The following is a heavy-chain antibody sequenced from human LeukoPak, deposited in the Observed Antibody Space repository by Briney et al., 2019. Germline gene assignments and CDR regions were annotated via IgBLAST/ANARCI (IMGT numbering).Heavy chain of an antibody. CDR3: ARTTEAHSWRTRYYDYYMDV. D-gene: IGHD6-13*01. CDR1: GDSISSGDHY. V-gene: IGHV4-61*02. J-gene: IGHJ6*03. CDR2: IYTSGST. Sequence: SETLSLTCTVSGDSISSGDHYWSWIRQPARKGLEWIGRIYTSGSTKYNPSLKSRVTISVDTSKNQFSLKLSSVTAADTAVYYCARTTEAHSWRTRYYDYYMDVWGKGTTVTVSS.